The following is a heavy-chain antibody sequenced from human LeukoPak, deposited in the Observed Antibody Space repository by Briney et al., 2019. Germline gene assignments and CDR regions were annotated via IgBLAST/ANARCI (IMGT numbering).Heavy chain of an antibody. CDR2: ITWSGGST. Sequence: PGGSLRLSCAASGFPFDDYGMSWVRQAPGKGLEWVSDITWSGGSTGYADSVKGRFTISRDSARDSLYLQMNSLRVEVTAFYYCARAFRYSTSSRTFDYWGQGTLVTVSS. J-gene: IGHJ4*02. D-gene: IGHD6-6*01. CDR1: GFPFDDYG. V-gene: IGHV3-20*04. CDR3: ARAFRYSTSSRTFDY.